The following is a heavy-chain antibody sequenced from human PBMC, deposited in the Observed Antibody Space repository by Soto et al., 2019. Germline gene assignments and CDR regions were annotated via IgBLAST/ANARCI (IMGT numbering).Heavy chain of an antibody. CDR3: ARGRQWLEVFDY. J-gene: IGHJ4*02. V-gene: IGHV1-69*13. Sequence: GASVKVSCKASGGTFSSYAISWVRQAPGQGLEWMGGIIPIFGTANYAQKFQGRVTITADESTSTAYMELSSLRSEDTAVYYCARGRQWLEVFDYWGQGTLVTVSS. D-gene: IGHD6-19*01. CDR2: IIPIFGTA. CDR1: GGTFSSYA.